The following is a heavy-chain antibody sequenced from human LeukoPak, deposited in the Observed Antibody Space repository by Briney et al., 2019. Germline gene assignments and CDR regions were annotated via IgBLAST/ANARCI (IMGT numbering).Heavy chain of an antibody. Sequence: SGGSLRLSCAASGFSFNNYAMNWIRQPPGKGLEWIGEINHSGSTNYNPSLKSRVTISVDTSKNQFSLKLSSVTAADTAVYYCARRVYYYYYMDVWGKGTTVTISS. V-gene: IGHV4-34*01. CDR2: INHSGST. CDR1: GFSFNNYA. J-gene: IGHJ6*03. CDR3: ARRVYYYYYMDV.